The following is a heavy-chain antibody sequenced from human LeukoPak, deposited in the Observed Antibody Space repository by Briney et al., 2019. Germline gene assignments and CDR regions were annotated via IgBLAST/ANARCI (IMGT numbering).Heavy chain of an antibody. V-gene: IGHV1-2*02. D-gene: IGHD2-21*01. J-gene: IGHJ4*02. CDR3: ARGSPWWCLDY. CDR2: INPNSGGT. CDR1: GYTFTSYD. Sequence: GASVKVSCKASGYTFTSYDINWVRQATGQGLEWMGWINPNSGGTNYAQKFQGRVTVTRDTSISTAYMELSRLRSDDTAVYYCARGSPWWCLDYWGQGTLVTVSS.